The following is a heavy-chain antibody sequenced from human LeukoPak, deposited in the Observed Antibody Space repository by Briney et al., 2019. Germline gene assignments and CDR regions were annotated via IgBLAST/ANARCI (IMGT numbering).Heavy chain of an antibody. V-gene: IGHV1-2*06. CDR2: INPDSGGT. CDR3: ARDLPSPGISVAEDY. Sequence: ASVKVSCKASGYTFAGYYMFWLRQAPGQGLEWMGRINPDSGGTNYAQKFQGRFTMTRDTSITTAYMELSSLRSDDTAVYYCARDLPSPGISVAEDYWGQGTLVTVSS. CDR1: GYTFAGYY. D-gene: IGHD6-19*01. J-gene: IGHJ4*02.